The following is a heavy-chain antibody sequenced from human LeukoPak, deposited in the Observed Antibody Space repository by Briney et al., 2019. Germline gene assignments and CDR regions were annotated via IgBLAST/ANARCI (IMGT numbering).Heavy chain of an antibody. V-gene: IGHV3-74*03. J-gene: IGHJ3*01. CDR2: IYSDGSAT. D-gene: IGHD3-16*01. CDR1: GFTFNTAW. CDR3: ATDSGHSFPY. Sequence: GGSLRLSCAASGFTFNTAWMHWVRQAPGKGLVWVSRIYSDGSATTYAEFVKGRFTISRDNAKNTLYLQMNSLRIEDTAVYYCATDSGHSFPYWGQGTKVTVSA.